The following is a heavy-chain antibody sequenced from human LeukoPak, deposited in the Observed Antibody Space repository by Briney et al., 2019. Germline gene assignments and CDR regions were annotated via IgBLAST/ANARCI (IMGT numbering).Heavy chain of an antibody. CDR3: TTDRGIESRPVFDS. CDR1: GFTFTDAW. D-gene: IGHD2-21*01. V-gene: IGHV3-15*01. CDR2: IKSKRHGGTA. Sequence: GGSLRLSCAASGFTFTDAWLSWVRQAPGKGLELIGRIKSKRHGGTANYPAPVSGRVTISRDDSKNTVYLQMSSLKTEDTAVYYCTTDRGIESRPVFDSWGQGTMVTVSP. J-gene: IGHJ4*02.